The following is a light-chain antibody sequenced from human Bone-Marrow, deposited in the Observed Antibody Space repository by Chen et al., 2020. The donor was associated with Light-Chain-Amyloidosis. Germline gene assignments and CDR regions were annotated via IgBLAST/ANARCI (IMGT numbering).Light chain of an antibody. CDR3: QVWDRDSDRPV. CDR2: DDS. Sequence: SYVLTQPSSVSVAPGQTATIACGGNNIGSTSVHWYQQTPGQAPLLVVYDDSDRPSGIPERLSGSHSGNTATLTISRVEAGDEADYYCQVWDRDSDRPVFGGGTKLTVL. CDR1: NIGSTS. J-gene: IGLJ3*02. V-gene: IGLV3-21*02.